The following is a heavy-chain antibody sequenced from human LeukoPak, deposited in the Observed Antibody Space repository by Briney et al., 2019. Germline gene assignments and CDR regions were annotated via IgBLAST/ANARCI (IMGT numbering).Heavy chain of an antibody. CDR2: IDSSSGTI. CDR3: AKDGLLWFGELLDGPDY. V-gene: IGHV3-48*01. D-gene: IGHD3-10*01. J-gene: IGHJ4*02. Sequence: GGSLRLSCAASGFNFSPYSMNWLRQAPGKGLEWVSYIDSSSGTIYYADSVRGRFTISGDNAKNSLYLQMNSLRAEDTAVYYCAKDGLLWFGELLDGPDYWGQGTLVTVSS. CDR1: GFNFSPYS.